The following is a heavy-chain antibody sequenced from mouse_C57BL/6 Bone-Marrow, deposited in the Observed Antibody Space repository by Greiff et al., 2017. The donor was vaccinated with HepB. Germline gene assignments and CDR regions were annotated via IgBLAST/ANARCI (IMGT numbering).Heavy chain of an antibody. V-gene: IGHV1-54*01. D-gene: IGHD1-1*01. CDR1: GYSFPTYL. Sequence: QVQLKQSGAELVRPGSSVKVSCKASGYSFPTYLSEWVKQRPGQGLEWIGVINPGSGGTNYNEKFKGKATLTADKSSSTAYIHLSSLTSEDSAVYDYASAQVVATGCWGEGTTLTVSS. CDR2: INPGSGGT. J-gene: IGHJ2*01. CDR3: ASAQVVATGC.